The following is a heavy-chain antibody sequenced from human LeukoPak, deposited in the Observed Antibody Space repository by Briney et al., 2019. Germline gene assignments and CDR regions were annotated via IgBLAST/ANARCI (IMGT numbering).Heavy chain of an antibody. J-gene: IGHJ4*02. CDR3: ARLADSSGYYLDY. V-gene: IGHV5-51*01. CDR1: GYSFTSYW. Sequence: SGESLKISCKGSGYSFTSYWIGWVRQMPGKGLEWMGIIYPGDSGTRYSPSFQGQVTISADKSISTAYLQWSSLKASDSAMFYCARLADSSGYYLDYWGQGTLVTVSS. CDR2: IYPGDSGT. D-gene: IGHD3-22*01.